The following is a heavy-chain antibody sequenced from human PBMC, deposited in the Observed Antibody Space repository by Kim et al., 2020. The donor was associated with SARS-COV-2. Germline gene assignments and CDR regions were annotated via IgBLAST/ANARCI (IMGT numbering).Heavy chain of an antibody. V-gene: IGHV6-1*01. CDR2: KWYN. D-gene: IGHD6-19*01. Sequence: KWYNDYAVSVKSRITINPDTSKNQFSLQLNSVTPEDTAVYYCARGPGLVHWGQGTLVTVSS. J-gene: IGHJ4*02. CDR3: ARGPGLVH.